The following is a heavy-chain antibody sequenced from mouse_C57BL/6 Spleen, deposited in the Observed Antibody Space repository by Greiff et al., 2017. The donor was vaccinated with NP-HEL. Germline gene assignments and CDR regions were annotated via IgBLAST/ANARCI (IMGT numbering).Heavy chain of an antibody. D-gene: IGHD1-1*01. Sequence: VQLQQPGAELVKPGASVKMSCKASGYTFTSYWITWVKQRPGQGLEWIGEIYPGSGSTNYNEKFKSKATLTVDTSSSTAYMQLSSLTSEDSAVYYCARGAYDYYVNSMDYWGQGTSVTVSS. CDR3: ARGAYDYYVNSMDY. J-gene: IGHJ4*01. V-gene: IGHV1-55*01. CDR1: GYTFTSYW. CDR2: IYPGSGST.